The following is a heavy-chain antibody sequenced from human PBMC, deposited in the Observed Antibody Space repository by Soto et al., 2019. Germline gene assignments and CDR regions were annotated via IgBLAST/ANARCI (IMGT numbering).Heavy chain of an antibody. D-gene: IGHD2-15*01. CDR2: ISWNSGSI. J-gene: IGHJ6*02. Sequence: PGGSLRLSCAASGFTFDDYAMHWVRQAPGKGLEWVSGISWNSGSIGYADSVKGRFTISRDNAKNSLYLQMNSLRADDTALYYCAKDHSYCSGGSCYPTYGMHVWGQGTTVTVSS. CDR3: AKDHSYCSGGSCYPTYGMHV. CDR1: GFTFDDYA. V-gene: IGHV3-9*01.